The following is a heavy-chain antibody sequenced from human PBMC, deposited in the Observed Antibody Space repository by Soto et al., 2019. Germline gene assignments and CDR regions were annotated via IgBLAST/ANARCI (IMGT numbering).Heavy chain of an antibody. CDR2: ISYDGSNK. CDR1: GFTFSSYA. V-gene: IGHV3-30-3*01. J-gene: IGHJ5*02. D-gene: IGHD3-3*01. CDR3: ARHPYYAFWSGAAGYWFDP. Sequence: QVQLVESGGGVVQPGRSLRLSCAASGFTFSSYAMHWVRQAPGKGLEGVAVISYDGSNKYYADSVKGRFTISRDNSKNTVYLQMNSLRAEDTAVYYCARHPYYAFWSGAAGYWFDPWGQGTLVTVSS.